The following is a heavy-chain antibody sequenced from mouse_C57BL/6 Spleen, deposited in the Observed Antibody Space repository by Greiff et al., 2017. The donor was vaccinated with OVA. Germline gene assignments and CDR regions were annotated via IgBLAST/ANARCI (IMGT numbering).Heavy chain of an antibody. J-gene: IGHJ2*01. D-gene: IGHD1-1*01. Sequence: QVQLKESGAELMKPGASVKLSCKATGYTFTGYWIEWVKQRPGHGLEWIGEILPGSGSTNYHEKFKGKATFTADTSSNTAYMQLSSLTTEDSAIYYCARITTVVAKEVDYWGQGTTLTVSS. CDR2: ILPGSGST. CDR1: GYTFTGYW. V-gene: IGHV1-9*01. CDR3: ARITTVVAKEVDY.